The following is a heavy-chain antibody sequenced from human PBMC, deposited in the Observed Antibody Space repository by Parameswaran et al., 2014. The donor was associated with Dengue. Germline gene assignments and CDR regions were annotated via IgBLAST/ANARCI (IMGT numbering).Heavy chain of an antibody. Sequence: VRQMPGKGLEWMGTIYPRDSDTRYSPSFQGQVTISADKSISTAYLQWSSLQASDTAMYYCATHPPGGNYWELNAFVGWGQGTMVTVSS. CDR2: IYPRDSDT. V-gene: IGHV5-51*01. D-gene: IGHD1-7*01. CDR3: ATHPPGGNYWELNAFVG. J-gene: IGHJ3*01.